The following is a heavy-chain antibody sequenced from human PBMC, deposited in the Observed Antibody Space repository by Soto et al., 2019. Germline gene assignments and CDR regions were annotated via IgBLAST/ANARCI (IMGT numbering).Heavy chain of an antibody. Sequence: EVQLLESGGGLVQPGGSLRLSCAASGFTFSSYAMSWVRQAPGKGLEWVSVISGSGSSTYYVESVKGRFTISRDNSKNTVDLQMNSLRAADTALYYCAKGIAVAEYCFDYWGQGTLVTVSS. CDR3: AKGIAVAEYCFDY. V-gene: IGHV3-23*01. CDR1: GFTFSSYA. D-gene: IGHD6-19*01. J-gene: IGHJ4*02. CDR2: ISGSGSST.